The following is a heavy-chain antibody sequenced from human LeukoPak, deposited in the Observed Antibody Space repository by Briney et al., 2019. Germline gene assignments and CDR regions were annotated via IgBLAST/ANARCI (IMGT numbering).Heavy chain of an antibody. Sequence: QPGGSLKLSCAASGFIFSGSAMHWVRQPSGKGLEWVGRIRSKADNYATIYGASVKGRFTISKDNSKNTVYLQMSSLRVDDTAVYYCAKAASSSWPSYYYGMDVWGQGTTVTVSS. CDR1: GFIFSGSA. CDR3: AKAASSSWPSYYYGMDV. CDR2: IRSKADNYAT. V-gene: IGHV3-73*01. J-gene: IGHJ6*02. D-gene: IGHD6-13*01.